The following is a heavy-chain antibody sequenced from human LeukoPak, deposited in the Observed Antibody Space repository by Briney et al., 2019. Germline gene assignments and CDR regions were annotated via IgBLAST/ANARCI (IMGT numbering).Heavy chain of an antibody. V-gene: IGHV3-23*01. CDR1: GFTFSSYA. D-gene: IGHD6-19*01. CDR3: AKEDSGWYESLFDY. CDR2: ISDGGVST. Sequence: PGGSLRLSCAASGFTFSSYAMSWVRQAPGKGLEWVSTISDGGVSTFYADSVKGRFTISRDNSKNTLYLQMNSLRAEDTAVYYCAKEDSGWYESLFDYWGQGTLVTVSS. J-gene: IGHJ4*02.